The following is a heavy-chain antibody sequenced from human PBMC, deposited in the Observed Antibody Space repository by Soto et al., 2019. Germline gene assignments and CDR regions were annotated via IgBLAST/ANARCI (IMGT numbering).Heavy chain of an antibody. CDR2: VSHSGST. D-gene: IGHD4-17*01. J-gene: IGHJ4*02. CDR1: DGSWSGYY. CDR3: ARGYGYFRR. Sequence: PSETLSLTCGINDGSWSGYYWTWIRQAPGRGLEWIGEVSHSGSTNYSPSLKSRDSISIDRSKKQFSLRMFSVTAADTAVYYCARGYGYFRRWGQGALVTVPQ. V-gene: IGHV4-34*01.